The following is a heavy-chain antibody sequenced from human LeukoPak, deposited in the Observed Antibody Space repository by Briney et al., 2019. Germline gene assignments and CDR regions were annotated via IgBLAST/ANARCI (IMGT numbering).Heavy chain of an antibody. Sequence: PGRSLRLSCAASGFTFDDYAMHWVQQAPGKGLEWVSSISWNSGSIGYADPVKGRFTISRDNAKNSLYLQMNSLRAEDTALYYCAKDWDYSSSYFDYWGQGTLVTVSS. CDR2: ISWNSGSI. CDR3: AKDWDYSSSYFDY. J-gene: IGHJ4*02. V-gene: IGHV3-9*01. CDR1: GFTFDDYA. D-gene: IGHD6-6*01.